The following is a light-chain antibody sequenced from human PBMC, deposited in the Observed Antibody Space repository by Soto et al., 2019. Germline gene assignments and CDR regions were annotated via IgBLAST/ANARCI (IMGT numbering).Light chain of an antibody. CDR1: SSNIGAGYD. J-gene: IGLJ2*01. V-gene: IGLV1-40*01. CDR3: QSYDSSLSGSKVV. CDR2: GNR. Sequence: QSVLTQPPSVSGAPGQRVTISCTGSSSNIGAGYDVHWYQQLPGTAPKLVIYGNRNRPSGVPDRFSGSKSGTSASLAITGLQAEDEADYYCQSYDSSLSGSKVVFGGGTKLHRP.